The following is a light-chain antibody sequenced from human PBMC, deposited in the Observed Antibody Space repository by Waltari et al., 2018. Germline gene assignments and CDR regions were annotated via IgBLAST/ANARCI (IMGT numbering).Light chain of an antibody. V-gene: IGLV8-61*01. CDR2: KAN. CDR1: SGSLSTTSY. CDR3: ALYMGSGIWV. Sequence: QTVVTQELSLSVSPGGTVTLTCALSSGSLSTTSYATWYQQTPGQSPRTLVYKANARSSGVPDRFSGSILGNTAALTITGAQADDESDYYCALYMGSGIWVFGGGTKLTVL. J-gene: IGLJ3*02.